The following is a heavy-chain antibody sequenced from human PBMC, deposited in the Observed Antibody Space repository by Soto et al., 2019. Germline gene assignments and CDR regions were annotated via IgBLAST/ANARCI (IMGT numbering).Heavy chain of an antibody. D-gene: IGHD4-4*01. CDR1: GFTFSSFS. V-gene: IGHV4-31*02. Sequence: LRLSCSASGFTFSSFSMHWVRQHPGKGLEWIGYIYYTGSRYYNPSLESRVTISVDTSKSQLSLRLTSVTAADTAVYFCPRVQVDSLYYYCGLDVWGQGTTVTVSS. CDR3: PRVQVDSLYYYCGLDV. CDR2: IYYTGSR. J-gene: IGHJ6*02.